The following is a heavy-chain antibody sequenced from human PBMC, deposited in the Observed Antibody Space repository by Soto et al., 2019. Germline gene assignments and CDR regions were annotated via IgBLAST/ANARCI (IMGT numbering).Heavy chain of an antibody. CDR2: IYYSGST. CDR1: GGSISSYY. Sequence: SETLSLTCTVSGGSISSYYWSWIRQPPGKGLEWIGYIYYSGSTNYNPSLKSRVTISVDTSKNQFSLKLSSVTAADTAVYYCARVGYSSTIDYWGQGTLVTVSS. J-gene: IGHJ4*02. V-gene: IGHV4-59*01. CDR3: ARVGYSSTIDY. D-gene: IGHD6-13*01.